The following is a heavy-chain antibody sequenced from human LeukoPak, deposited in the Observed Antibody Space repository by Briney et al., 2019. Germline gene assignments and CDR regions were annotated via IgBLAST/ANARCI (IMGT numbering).Heavy chain of an antibody. CDR2: ISSRGSGGNT. Sequence: PGGSLRLSCAASGVTLSSYAMSWARQAPGEGLEWVSGISSRGSGGNTYYADSVKGWFTISRDSSQNTLFLQMNTLRAEDTAIYYCAKDRTVGASYWYFALWGRGTLVTVSS. J-gene: IGHJ2*01. CDR1: GVTLSSYA. CDR3: AKDRTVGASYWYFAL. V-gene: IGHV3-23*01. D-gene: IGHD1-26*01.